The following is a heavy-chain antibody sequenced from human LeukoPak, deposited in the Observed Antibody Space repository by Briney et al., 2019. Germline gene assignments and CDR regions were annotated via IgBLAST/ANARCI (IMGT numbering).Heavy chain of an antibody. V-gene: IGHV3-74*01. J-gene: IGHJ4*02. Sequence: PGGSLRLSSAASAFTFSRYWMHWVRQAPGNGLVWVSRINTDGSSTDYADSVKGRFSISRNNAKNTLFLQMNRLRAEDTAVYYCARPGYSYGQFEYWSQGALVTVTS. CDR1: AFTFSRYW. CDR2: INTDGSST. CDR3: ARPGYSYGQFEY. D-gene: IGHD5-18*01.